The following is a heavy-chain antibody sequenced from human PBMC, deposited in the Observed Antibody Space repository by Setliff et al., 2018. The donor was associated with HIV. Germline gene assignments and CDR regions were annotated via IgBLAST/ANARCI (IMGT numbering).Heavy chain of an antibody. CDR3: ARDPGITAAGTEYFDS. V-gene: IGHV4-4*02. J-gene: IGHJ4*02. CDR2: IYDHNGYT. Sequence: SETLSLTCAVSGGSFNRNDWWSWVRQFPGKGLEWIGEIYDHNGYTNYNPSLKSRVTISVDTSKIQFSLKLSSVTAADTAIYYCARDPGITAAGTEYFDSWGQGILVTVSS. CDR1: GGSFNRNDW. D-gene: IGHD6-13*01.